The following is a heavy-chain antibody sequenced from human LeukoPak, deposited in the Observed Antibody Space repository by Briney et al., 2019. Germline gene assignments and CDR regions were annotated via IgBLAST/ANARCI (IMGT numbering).Heavy chain of an antibody. Sequence: PGGSLRLSCVASGFTFSSYGMHWVRQAPGKGLEWVAVISYDGSNKYYADSVKGRFTISRDNSKNTLYLQMNSLRAEDTAVYYCAKGGKWSRREGFDYWGQGTLVTVSS. CDR2: ISYDGSNK. D-gene: IGHD2-15*01. CDR1: GFTFSSYG. J-gene: IGHJ4*02. V-gene: IGHV3-30*18. CDR3: AKGGKWSRREGFDY.